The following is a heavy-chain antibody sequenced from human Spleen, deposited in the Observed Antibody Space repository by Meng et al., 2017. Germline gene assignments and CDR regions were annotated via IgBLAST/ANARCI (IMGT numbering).Heavy chain of an antibody. CDR1: GFTFSTYS. Sequence: GESLKISCAASGFTFSTYSMNWVRQAPGKGLEWVSSISSSGSYIYYADSVKGRFTISRDNANNSLYLQMNSLRAEDTAVYYCARDRVNDFWSGYYMGLGYWGQGTLVTVSS. CDR2: ISSSGSYI. J-gene: IGHJ4*02. V-gene: IGHV3-21*01. D-gene: IGHD3-3*01. CDR3: ARDRVNDFWSGYYMGLGY.